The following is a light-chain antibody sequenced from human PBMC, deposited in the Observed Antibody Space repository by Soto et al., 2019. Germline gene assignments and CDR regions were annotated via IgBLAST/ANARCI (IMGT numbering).Light chain of an antibody. J-gene: IGLJ1*01. CDR2: DVY. CDR1: SSDVGAYNY. V-gene: IGLV2-14*03. CDR3: SSYTISRTYI. Sequence: QSALTQPTSVSGSPGQSITISCTGTSSDVGAYNYVAWYQQHLGKAPKLMIYDVYDRPSGVSYRFSGSKSGNTASLTISGLQGEDEADYYCSSYTISRTYIFGTGTK.